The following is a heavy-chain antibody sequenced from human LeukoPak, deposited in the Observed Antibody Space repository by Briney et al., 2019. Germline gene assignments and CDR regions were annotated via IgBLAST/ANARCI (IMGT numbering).Heavy chain of an antibody. CDR1: GFSFSDYY. CDR2: ISGSGSTI. Sequence: GGSLRLSCAASGFSFSDYYMSWIRQTPGKGLEWVSYISGSGSTISYVDSVKGRFTISRDNAKNSLYLQMNGLRAEDTGVYYCARASGTIAYWGQGTLVTVSP. D-gene: IGHD1-7*01. J-gene: IGHJ4*02. V-gene: IGHV3-11*04. CDR3: ARASGTIAY.